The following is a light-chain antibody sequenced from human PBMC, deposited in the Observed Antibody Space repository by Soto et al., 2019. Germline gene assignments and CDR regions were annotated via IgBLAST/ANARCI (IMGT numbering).Light chain of an antibody. CDR2: DSN. CDR1: SSNIEKYF. Sequence: QSVLTQPHSVSAAPGQTVTISCSGGSSNIEKYFVSWYQQLPGAAPKLLIYDSNKRPSGIPERFSASKSGTSATLGITGLQTGDEADYYCGVWDDSLTLYVFGPGTKVTVL. J-gene: IGLJ1*01. CDR3: GVWDDSLTLYV. V-gene: IGLV1-51*01.